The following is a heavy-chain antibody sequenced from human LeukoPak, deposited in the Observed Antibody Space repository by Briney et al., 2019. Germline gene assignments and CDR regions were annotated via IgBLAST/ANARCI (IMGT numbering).Heavy chain of an antibody. CDR2: INHSGST. CDR3: ARGHYVWGSYRSSFDY. Sequence: SETLSLTCAVYGGSFSGYYWSWIRQPPGKGLEWIGEINHSGSTNYNPSLKGRVTISVDTSKNQFSLKLSSVTAADTAVYYCARGHYVWGSYRSSFDYWGQGTLVTVSS. V-gene: IGHV4-34*01. J-gene: IGHJ4*02. D-gene: IGHD3-16*02. CDR1: GGSFSGYY.